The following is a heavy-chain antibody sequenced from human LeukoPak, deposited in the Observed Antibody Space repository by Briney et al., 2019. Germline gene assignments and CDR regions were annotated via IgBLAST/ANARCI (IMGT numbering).Heavy chain of an antibody. V-gene: IGHV4-31*03. J-gene: IGHJ3*02. CDR3: ARDRGYYDSSGYPYDAFDI. Sequence: SQTLSLTCTVSGGSICSGGYYWSWIRQHPGKGLEWIGYIYYSGSTYYNPSLKSRVTISVDTSKNQFSLKLSSVTAADTAVYYCARDRGYYDSSGYPYDAFDIWGQGTMVTVSS. CDR2: IYYSGST. D-gene: IGHD3-22*01. CDR1: GGSICSGGYY.